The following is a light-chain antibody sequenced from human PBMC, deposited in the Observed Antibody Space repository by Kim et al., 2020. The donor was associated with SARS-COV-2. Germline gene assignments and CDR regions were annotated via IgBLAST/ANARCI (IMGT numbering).Light chain of an antibody. Sequence: QSVLTQPPSVSAAPGQKVTISCSGSRSNIGNNPVSWYQQFPGTAPKLITYDNDKRPSGIPDRFSSSKSGTSASLAISGLRSEDEADYYCAAWDDSLSGWVFGGGTQLTVL. CDR1: RSNIGNNP. V-gene: IGLV1-51*01. CDR2: DND. J-gene: IGLJ3*02. CDR3: AAWDDSLSGWV.